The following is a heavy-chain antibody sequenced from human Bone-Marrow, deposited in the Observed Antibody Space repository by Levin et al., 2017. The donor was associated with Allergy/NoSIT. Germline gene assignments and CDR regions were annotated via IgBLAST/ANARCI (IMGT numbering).Heavy chain of an antibody. V-gene: IGHV3-30-3*01. Sequence: GESLKISCAASGFTFSSYAMHWVRQAPGKGLEWVAVISYDGSNKYYADSVKGRFTISRDNSKNTLYLQMNSLRAEDTAVYYCARFCSGGSCGFDYWGQGTLVTVSS. D-gene: IGHD2-15*01. J-gene: IGHJ4*02. CDR2: ISYDGSNK. CDR1: GFTFSSYA. CDR3: ARFCSGGSCGFDY.